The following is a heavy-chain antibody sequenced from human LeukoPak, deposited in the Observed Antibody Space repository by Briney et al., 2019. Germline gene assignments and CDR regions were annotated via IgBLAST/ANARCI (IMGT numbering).Heavy chain of an antibody. Sequence: PSETLSLTCTVSGGSVSSGNYYWSWIRQPPGKGLEWIGHIYYSGSTNYNPSLKSRVTISVDTSKNQFSLKLSSVIAADTAVYYCARESAYYDFWSGYSQDMDVWGQGTTVTVSS. J-gene: IGHJ6*02. D-gene: IGHD3-3*01. CDR1: GGSVSSGNYY. CDR2: IYYSGST. V-gene: IGHV4-61*01. CDR3: ARESAYYDFWSGYSQDMDV.